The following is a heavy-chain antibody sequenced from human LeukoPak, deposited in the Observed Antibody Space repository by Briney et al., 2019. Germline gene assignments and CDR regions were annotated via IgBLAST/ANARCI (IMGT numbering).Heavy chain of an antibody. CDR3: TRHPNYYDSSGYC. D-gene: IGHD3-22*01. V-gene: IGHV3-7*03. CDR2: IKEDGSER. Sequence: GGSLRLSCEGSAFIFSGHWMNWVRQTPGKGLEWVASIKEDGSERQYVDSVKGRFSISRDNTKGSLFLQLNSLRAEDTAVYYCTRHPNYYDSSGYCWGQGTLVTVSS. J-gene: IGHJ4*02. CDR1: AFIFSGHW.